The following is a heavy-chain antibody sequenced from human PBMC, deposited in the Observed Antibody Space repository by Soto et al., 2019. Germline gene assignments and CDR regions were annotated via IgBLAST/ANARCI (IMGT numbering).Heavy chain of an antibody. CDR3: ATMGTPATGLYYFDY. CDR2: ISYSGST. Sequence: SETLSLTXTVSGGSISRGNYYWSWIRQPPGKGLEWIGFISYSGSTYYNASLKSRVTISVDTSKNQFSLNLSFVTAADTAVYYCATMGTPATGLYYFDYWGQGTLVTSPQ. CDR1: GGSISRGNYY. V-gene: IGHV4-30-4*01. J-gene: IGHJ4*02. D-gene: IGHD1-7*01.